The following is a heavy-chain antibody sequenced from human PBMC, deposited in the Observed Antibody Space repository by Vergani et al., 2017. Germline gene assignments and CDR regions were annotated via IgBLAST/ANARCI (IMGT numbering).Heavy chain of an antibody. CDR2: ISSSSSTT. CDR1: GFTFSSYS. D-gene: IGHD4-23*01. V-gene: IGHV3-48*04. J-gene: IGHJ4*02. Sequence: EVQLVESGGGLVQPGGSLRLSCAASGFTFSSYSMNWVRQAPGKGLEWVSYISSSSSTTYYADSVKGRFTISRDNDNNSLFLQMSSLKAEDTAVYYCARDDYGGYSDYWGQGILVTVSS. CDR3: ARDDYGGYSDY.